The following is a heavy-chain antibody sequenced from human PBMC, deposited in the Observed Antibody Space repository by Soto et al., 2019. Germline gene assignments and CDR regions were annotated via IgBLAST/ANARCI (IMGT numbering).Heavy chain of an antibody. D-gene: IGHD3-10*01. CDR3: ARDPGYGSGSYYPWGNWFDP. V-gene: IGHV1-69*13. CDR2: IIPIFGTA. CDR1: GGTFSSYA. Sequence: SVKVSCKASGGTFSSYAISWVRQAPGQGLEWMGGIIPIFGTANYAQKFQGRVTITADESTSTAYMELSSLRSEDTAVYYCARDPGYGSGSYYPWGNWFDPWGQGTLVTVSS. J-gene: IGHJ5*02.